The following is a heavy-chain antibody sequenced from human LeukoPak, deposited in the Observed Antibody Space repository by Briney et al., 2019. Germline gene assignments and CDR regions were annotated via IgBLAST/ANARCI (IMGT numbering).Heavy chain of an antibody. J-gene: IGHJ6*02. CDR2: FDPEDGET. V-gene: IGHV1-24*01. CDR1: GYTLTELS. Sequence: ASVKVSCKVSGYTLTELSMHWVRQAPGKGLEWMGGFDPEDGETIYAQKFQGRVTMTEDTSTDTAYMELSSLRSEDTAVYYCAADQYDFWSGYLAGMNVWGQGTTVTVSS. CDR3: AADQYDFWSGYLAGMNV. D-gene: IGHD3-3*01.